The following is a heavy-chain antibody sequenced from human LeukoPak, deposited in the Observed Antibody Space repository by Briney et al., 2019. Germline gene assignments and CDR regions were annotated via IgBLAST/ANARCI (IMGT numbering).Heavy chain of an antibody. D-gene: IGHD3-10*01. J-gene: IGHJ4*02. CDR3: ARTRYYYNSRSYGAPYYFDY. Sequence: SETLSLTCTVFGGSISSSSYYWGWIRQPPGKGLEWIGSIYYSGSTYYNPSLKSRVTISVDTSKNQFSLKLSSVTAADTAVYYCARTRYYYNSRSYGAPYYFDYWGQGTLVTVSS. V-gene: IGHV4-39*01. CDR2: IYYSGST. CDR1: GGSISSSSYY.